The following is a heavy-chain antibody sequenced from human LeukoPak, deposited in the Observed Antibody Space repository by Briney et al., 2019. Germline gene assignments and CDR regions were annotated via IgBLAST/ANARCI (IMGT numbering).Heavy chain of an antibody. CDR1: GGSISSYY. D-gene: IGHD3-3*01. V-gene: IGHV4-59*01. Sequence: PSETLSLTCTVSGGSISSYYWSWIRQPPGKGLEWIGYIYYSGSTNYNPSLKSRVTISVDTSKNQFSLKLSSVTAADTAVYYCARPNFWSGYTYYYYMDVWGKGTTVTVSS. J-gene: IGHJ6*03. CDR3: ARPNFWSGYTYYYYMDV. CDR2: IYYSGST.